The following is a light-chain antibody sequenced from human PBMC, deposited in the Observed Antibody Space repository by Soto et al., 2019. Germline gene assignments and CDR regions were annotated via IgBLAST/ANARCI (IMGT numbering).Light chain of an antibody. Sequence: DIQMTQSPSSLSASVGDRVTMTCRASQSITTHVNWYQQKPGKAPKLLIYAASILQSGVPSRFSGSGSGTDFTLTISSLKPDDFASYFCQQSYSTPTPPTFGQGTKVEIK. CDR3: QQSYSTPTPPT. CDR2: AAS. J-gene: IGKJ2*01. CDR1: QSITTH. V-gene: IGKV1-39*01.